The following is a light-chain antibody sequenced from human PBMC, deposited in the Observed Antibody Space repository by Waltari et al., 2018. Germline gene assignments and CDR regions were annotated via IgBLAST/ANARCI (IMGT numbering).Light chain of an antibody. J-gene: IGLJ3*02. CDR3: CSYAGSSTWV. Sequence: QSALTQPASVSGFPGQSITISCTGTSSDVGSYNLVSWYQQHPGKAPKPVIYEGSKRPSGVSNRCSGSKSGNTASLTISGLQAEDEADYYCCSYAGSSTWVFGGGTKLTVL. V-gene: IGLV2-23*01. CDR1: SSDVGSYNL. CDR2: EGS.